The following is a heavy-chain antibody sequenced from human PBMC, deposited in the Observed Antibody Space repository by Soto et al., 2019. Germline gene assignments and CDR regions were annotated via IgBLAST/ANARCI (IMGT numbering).Heavy chain of an antibody. D-gene: IGHD3-9*01. CDR2: IYYSGST. CDR3: ARVHEYISDILIWRDGFDI. CDR1: NGSISSYY. Sequence: SETLSLTCTVSNGSISSYYWSWIRPPPGKGLEWIGSIYYSGSTNYRPSLERRGTLSVDTYMNQFALRLTSVTAADTSVYYCARVHEYISDILIWRDGFDIWGQGTMVSVSS. V-gene: IGHV4-59*01. J-gene: IGHJ3*02.